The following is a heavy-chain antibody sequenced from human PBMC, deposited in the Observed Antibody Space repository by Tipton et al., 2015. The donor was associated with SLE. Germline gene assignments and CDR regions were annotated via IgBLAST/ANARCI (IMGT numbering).Heavy chain of an antibody. D-gene: IGHD2-21*02. J-gene: IGHJ6*02. CDR3: ARLQQTSSLLWDYYYYGMDV. CDR2: INEDSSET. CDR1: GFSFSSYW. Sequence: SLRLSCEASGFSFSSYWLSWVRQAPGKGPQWVANINEDSSETAYVDSVMGRFTISRDNAGKSVSLQMNSLRVEDTALYYCARLQQTSSLLWDYYYYGMDVWGQGTTVTVSS. V-gene: IGHV3-7*01.